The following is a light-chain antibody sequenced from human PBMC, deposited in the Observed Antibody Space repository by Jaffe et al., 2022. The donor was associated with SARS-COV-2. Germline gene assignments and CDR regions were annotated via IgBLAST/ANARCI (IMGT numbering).Light chain of an antibody. CDR3: QQYGSSLFT. CDR1: QSVSSNY. CDR2: GAS. J-gene: IGKJ3*01. Sequence: EIVLTQSPGTLSLSPGERATLSCRASQSVSSNYLAWYQQKPGQAPRLLIYGASSRATGTPDRFSGSGSGTDFTLTISRLEPEDFAVYYCQQYGSSLFTFGPGTKVDIK. V-gene: IGKV3-20*01.